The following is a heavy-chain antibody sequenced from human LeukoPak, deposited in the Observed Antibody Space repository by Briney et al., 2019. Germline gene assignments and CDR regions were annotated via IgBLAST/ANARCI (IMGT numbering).Heavy chain of an antibody. J-gene: IGHJ6*02. Sequence: SETLSLTCAVYGGSFSGYYWSWIRQPPGKGLEWIGEINHSGSTNYNPSLKSRVTISVDTSKNQFSLKLSSVTAADTAVYYCARGPHIVARHYYYGMDVWGQGTTVTVSS. V-gene: IGHV4-34*01. CDR2: INHSGST. D-gene: IGHD5-12*01. CDR1: GGSFSGYY. CDR3: ARGPHIVARHYYYGMDV.